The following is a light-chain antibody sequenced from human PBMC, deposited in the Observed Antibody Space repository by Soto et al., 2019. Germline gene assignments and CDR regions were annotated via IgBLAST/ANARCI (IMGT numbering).Light chain of an antibody. CDR2: AVS. Sequence: QSALTQPASVSGSPGQSITISCTGTSSDVGGYKYVSWYQQHPGKAPKLMIYAVSNRPSGVSNRFSGSKSGNTASLTISGLQAEDEADYYCSSYTSSSTVVFGGGTKVTVL. V-gene: IGLV2-14*01. J-gene: IGLJ2*01. CDR3: SSYTSSSTVV. CDR1: SSDVGGYKY.